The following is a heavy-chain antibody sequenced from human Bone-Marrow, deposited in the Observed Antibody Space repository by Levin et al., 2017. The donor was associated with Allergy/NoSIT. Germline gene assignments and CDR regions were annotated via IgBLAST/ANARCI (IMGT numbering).Heavy chain of an antibody. Sequence: RAGGSLRLSCAASGFTFTNYYMAWGRQAPGKGLEWVANIKQDGSEKYYLDSVKGRFTISRDNAKNAVYLQMNSLRVEDTAIYYCLRDQRGVDSQYNWFHPWGQGTLVTVSS. CDR2: IKQDGSEK. D-gene: IGHD3-3*01. CDR1: GFTFTNYY. CDR3: LRDQRGVDSQYNWFHP. V-gene: IGHV3-7*01. J-gene: IGHJ5*02.